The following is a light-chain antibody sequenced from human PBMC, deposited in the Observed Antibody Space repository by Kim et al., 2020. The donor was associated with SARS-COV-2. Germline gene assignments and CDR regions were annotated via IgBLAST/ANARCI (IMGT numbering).Light chain of an antibody. V-gene: IGKV1-17*01. CDR1: QAIRND. CDR3: LQYNSYPQT. Sequence: DIQMTQSPSSLSASVGDIVTITCRASQAIRNDLSWVQNKPVKAPKHLISAAAGLQSGVPSRFSGSGSGTEFTLTISSLQPEDFATYFCLQYNSYPQTFGQGTKLAIK. J-gene: IGKJ2*01. CDR2: AAA.